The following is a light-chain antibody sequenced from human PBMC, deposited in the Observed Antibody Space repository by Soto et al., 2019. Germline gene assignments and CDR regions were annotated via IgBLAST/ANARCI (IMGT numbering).Light chain of an antibody. Sequence: EIVMTQSPGTLSALPGQSATLPCRASQSVGTNLAWYQQKPGQAPSRLIYGASTRATGIPVRFSGSGSGTEFTLTISSLQSDDFAVYYCQQYNQWSPITFGQGTRLE. CDR3: QQYNQWSPIT. V-gene: IGKV3-15*01. CDR1: QSVGTN. CDR2: GAS. J-gene: IGKJ5*01.